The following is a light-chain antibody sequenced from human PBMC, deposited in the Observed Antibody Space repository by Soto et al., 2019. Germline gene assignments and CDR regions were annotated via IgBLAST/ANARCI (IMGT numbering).Light chain of an antibody. CDR2: EVN. V-gene: IGLV2-14*01. J-gene: IGLJ2*01. CDR3: QSYDRSLSSPI. Sequence: QSALTQPASVSASPGQSITISCTGTSSDVGGYNYVSWYQHLPGKAPKLMIYEVNNRPSGVPDRFSGSKSGTSASLAITGLQADDEADYYCQSYDRSLSSPIFGGGTQLTVL. CDR1: SSDVGGYNY.